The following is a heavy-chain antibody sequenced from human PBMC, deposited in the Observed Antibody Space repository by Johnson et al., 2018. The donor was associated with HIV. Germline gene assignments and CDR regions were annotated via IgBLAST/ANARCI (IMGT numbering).Heavy chain of an antibody. J-gene: IGHJ3*02. CDR3: ARGTPWDAFDI. CDR1: GFTFSSYG. Sequence: QVQLVESGGGVVQPGRSLRLSCAASGFTFSSYGMHWVRQAPGKGLEWVAVIWYDGSNKYYADSVKGRFTISRDNSKNTLYLQMNSLRAEDTAVYYCARGTPWDAFDIWGQGTMVTVSS. V-gene: IGHV3-33*01. CDR2: IWYDGSNK.